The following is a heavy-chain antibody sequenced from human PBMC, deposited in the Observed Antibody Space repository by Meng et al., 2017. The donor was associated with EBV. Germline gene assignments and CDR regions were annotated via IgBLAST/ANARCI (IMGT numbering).Heavy chain of an antibody. V-gene: IGHV1-2*06. CDR3: AKGADLAAAGTFWFDP. Sequence: GQLVQSEAEVKQPGASVKVSCKASGYTFTGYYMHWVRQAPGQGLEWMGRINPNSGGTNYAQKFQGRVTMTRDTSISTAYMELSRLRSDDTAVYYCAKGADLAAAGTFWFDPWGQGTLVTVSS. CDR1: GYTFTGYY. D-gene: IGHD6-13*01. J-gene: IGHJ5*02. CDR2: INPNSGGT.